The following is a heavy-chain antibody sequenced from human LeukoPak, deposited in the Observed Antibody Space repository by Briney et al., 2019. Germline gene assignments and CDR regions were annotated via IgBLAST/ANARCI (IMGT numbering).Heavy chain of an antibody. CDR3: ARVLSSGWYRCIDY. D-gene: IGHD6-19*01. V-gene: IGHV4-4*02. CDR2: IYHSGST. J-gene: IGHJ4*02. Sequence: SETLSLTCAVSGGPISSNNWWTWVRQSPGKGLEWIGDIYHSGSTNYNPSLKSRVTISVDKSKNQFSLKLSSVTAADTAVYYCARVLSSGWYRCIDYWGQGTLVTVSS. CDR1: GGPISSNNW.